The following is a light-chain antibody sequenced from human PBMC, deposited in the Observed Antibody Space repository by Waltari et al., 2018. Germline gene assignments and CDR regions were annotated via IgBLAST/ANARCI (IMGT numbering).Light chain of an antibody. Sequence: SYELTQPPSVSVSPGQTANITCSGDKLGNKYVCWFQQKPGQSPLLVIFQNNRRPSGIPERCAGSNSGNTATLTISGTQVMDEADFYCQAWDSSTAVFGSGTKVTVL. CDR2: QNN. CDR1: KLGNKY. V-gene: IGLV3-1*01. CDR3: QAWDSSTAV. J-gene: IGLJ1*01.